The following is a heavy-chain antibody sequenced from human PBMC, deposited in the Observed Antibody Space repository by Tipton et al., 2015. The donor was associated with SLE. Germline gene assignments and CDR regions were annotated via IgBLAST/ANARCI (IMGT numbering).Heavy chain of an antibody. CDR3: ARDFWSGYGSFDS. D-gene: IGHD3-3*01. Sequence: TLSLTCTVSGGSISSGSYYWSWIRQPAGKGLEWIGCIYYSGSTNYNPSLKSRVTISLDTSKTQFSLNLSAVTAADTAVYYCARDFWSGYGSFDSWGQGTLVTVSP. CDR2: IYYSGST. J-gene: IGHJ4*02. V-gene: IGHV4-61*10. CDR1: GGSISSGSYY.